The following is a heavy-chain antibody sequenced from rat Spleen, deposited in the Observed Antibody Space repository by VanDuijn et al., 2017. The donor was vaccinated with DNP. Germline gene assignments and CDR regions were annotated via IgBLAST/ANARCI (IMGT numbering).Heavy chain of an antibody. CDR3: TRGGPY. CDR2: ISSGGNT. J-gene: IGHJ3*01. D-gene: IGHD1-11*01. CDR1: GFSLTRYD. V-gene: IGHV2S12*01. Sequence: QVQLKESGPGLVQPSETLSLTCTVSGFSLTRYDVTWVRQSPGKGLEWIAAISSGGNTYYKSALRSRLSISRDTSKSQVSLKMNNLQTEDTAIYFCTRGGPYWGQGTLVTVSS.